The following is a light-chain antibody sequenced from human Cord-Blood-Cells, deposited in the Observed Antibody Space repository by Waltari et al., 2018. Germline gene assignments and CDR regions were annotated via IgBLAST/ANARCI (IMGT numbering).Light chain of an antibody. J-gene: IGKJ1*01. Sequence: DIQMTQSPSTLSASVGDRVTITCRASQSISSWLAWYQQKPGKAPKLLIYKASSLESGVPSRFSGSGSGTEFTLTISSLQPDDVATYYCQQYNSYSLWTFDQGTKVEIK. CDR2: KAS. V-gene: IGKV1-5*03. CDR3: QQYNSYSLWT. CDR1: QSISSW.